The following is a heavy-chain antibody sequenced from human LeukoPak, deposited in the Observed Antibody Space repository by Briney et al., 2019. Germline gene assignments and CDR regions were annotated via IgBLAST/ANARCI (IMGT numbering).Heavy chain of an antibody. V-gene: IGHV4-34*01. CDR2: INHSGST. J-gene: IGHJ6*03. CDR1: GGSFSGYY. Sequence: KPSETLSLTCAVYGGSFSGYYWSWIRQPPGKGLEWIGEINHSGSTNYNPSLKSRVTISVDTSKNQFSLKLSSVTAADTAVYYCARVLHYDILTGFPAVYYYMDVWGKGTTVTVSS. CDR3: ARVLHYDILTGFPAVYYYMDV. D-gene: IGHD3-9*01.